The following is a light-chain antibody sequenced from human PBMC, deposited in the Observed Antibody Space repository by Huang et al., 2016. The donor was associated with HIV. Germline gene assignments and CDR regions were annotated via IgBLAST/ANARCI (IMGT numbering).Light chain of an antibody. CDR3: QQFNSYPRT. CDR2: AAS. CDR1: QGISIY. J-gene: IGKJ1*01. V-gene: IGKV1-9*01. Sequence: IQLTQSPSSLSASVGDRVTITCRASQGISIYLDWYQQKPGKAPKLLIYAASTLQSGGPARFSGSGSGTDFTLTISSLQPEDFATYYCQQFNSYPRTFGQGTKVEIK.